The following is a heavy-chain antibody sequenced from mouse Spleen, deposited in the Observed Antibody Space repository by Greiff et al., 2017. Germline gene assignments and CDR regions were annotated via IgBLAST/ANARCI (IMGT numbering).Heavy chain of an antibody. CDR2: IWSGGST. V-gene: IGHV2-2*01. Sequence: QVQLKESGPGLVQPSQSLSITCTVSGFSLTSYGVHWVRQSPGKGLEWLGVIWSGGSTDYNAAFISRLSISKDNSKSQVFFKMNSLQADDTAIYYCARMGGSLYYAMDYWGQGTSVTVSS. CDR1: GFSLTSYG. D-gene: IGHD1-1*02. CDR3: ARMGGSLYYAMDY. J-gene: IGHJ4*01.